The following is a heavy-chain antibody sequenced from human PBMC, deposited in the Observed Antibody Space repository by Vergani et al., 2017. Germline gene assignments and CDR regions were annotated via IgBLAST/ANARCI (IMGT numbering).Heavy chain of an antibody. V-gene: IGHV4-39*01. CDR2: IYNSGNG. Sequence: QMQLQESGPGLVKASETLSLTCTVSGDSIISRSYYWGWIRQPPGKGLEWIGSIYNSGNGDSSSSLKSRVTISADTSKNQLPLRLTSVTAADTAVYYCASGKYYSDSTSHFRGRYFDVWGRGTLVTGPS. D-gene: IGHD3-16*01. CDR3: ASGKYYSDSTSHFRGRYFDV. J-gene: IGHJ2*01. CDR1: GDSIISRSYY.